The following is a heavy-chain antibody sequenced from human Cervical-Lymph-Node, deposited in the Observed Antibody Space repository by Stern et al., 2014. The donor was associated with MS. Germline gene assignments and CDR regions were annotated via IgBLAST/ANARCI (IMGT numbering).Heavy chain of an antibody. Sequence: VHLVESGGGVVQPGRSLRLSCAASGFTFSSYAMHWVRQAPGKGLEWVAVISYDGSNKYYADSVKGRFTISRDNSKNTLYLQMNSLRAEDTAVYYCARDRKWFRFFDYWGQGTLVTVSS. CDR2: ISYDGSNK. D-gene: IGHD3-22*01. CDR1: GFTFSSYA. V-gene: IGHV3-30*01. J-gene: IGHJ4*02. CDR3: ARDRKWFRFFDY.